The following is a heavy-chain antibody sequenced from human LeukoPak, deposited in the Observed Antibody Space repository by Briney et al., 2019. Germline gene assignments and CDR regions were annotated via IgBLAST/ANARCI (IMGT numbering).Heavy chain of an antibody. CDR2: ISWNSGSI. Sequence: PGGSLRLSCAASGFTFDDYARHWVRQAPGKALEWVSVISWNSGSIGYADSVKGRFTISRDNAKNSLYLQMNSLRAEDTALYYCAKDIYGGNSGVAFDIWGQGTMVTVSS. D-gene: IGHD2-21*02. J-gene: IGHJ3*02. CDR3: AKDIYGGNSGVAFDI. CDR1: GFTFDDYA. V-gene: IGHV3-9*01.